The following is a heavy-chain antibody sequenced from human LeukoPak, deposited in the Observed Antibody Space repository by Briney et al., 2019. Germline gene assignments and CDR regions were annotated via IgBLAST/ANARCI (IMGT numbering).Heavy chain of an antibody. CDR3: CGASFSF. Sequence: PGGSLRLSCAASGFIFSSHEMNWLRQTPGKGLEWISYISSSSTLRYADSVKGRFTISRDNAKNSLFLQMNNLRAEDTGVYYCCGASFSFWGQGTLVTVSS. V-gene: IGHV3-48*03. D-gene: IGHD2-21*01. CDR1: GFIFSSHE. CDR2: ISSSSTL. J-gene: IGHJ4*02.